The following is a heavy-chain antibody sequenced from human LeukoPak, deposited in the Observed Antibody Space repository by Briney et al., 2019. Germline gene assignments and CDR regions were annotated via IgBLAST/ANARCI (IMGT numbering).Heavy chain of an antibody. CDR3: ARGEFGDYYYFYMDV. D-gene: IGHD2/OR15-2a*01. J-gene: IGHJ6*03. CDR2: VSSSGRHM. V-gene: IGHV3-21*01. Sequence: PGGSLRLSCAASGFTFSSYSMNWVRQAPGKGLEWVSSVSSSGRHMYYADSVKGRFTISRDDAKNSLFLQMNSLRAEDTATYYCARGEFGDYYYFYMDVWGKGTTVTVSS. CDR1: GFTFSSYS.